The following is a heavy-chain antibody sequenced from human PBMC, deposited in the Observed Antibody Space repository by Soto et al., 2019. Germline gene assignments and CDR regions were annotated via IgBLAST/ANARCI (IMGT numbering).Heavy chain of an antibody. Sequence: GESLKISCTASGYSFTSYWIGWVRQMPGKGLEWMGIIYPGDSDTIYSPSFQGQVTISADKSISTAYLQWNSLKASDTAMYYCARPPYSASYYYFDQWGQGTPGTVSS. D-gene: IGHD1-26*01. CDR2: IYPGDSDT. J-gene: IGHJ4*02. CDR1: GYSFTSYW. CDR3: ARPPYSASYYYFDQ. V-gene: IGHV5-51*01.